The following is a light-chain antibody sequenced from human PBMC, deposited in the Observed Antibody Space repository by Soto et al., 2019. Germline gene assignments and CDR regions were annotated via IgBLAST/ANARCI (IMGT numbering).Light chain of an antibody. J-gene: IGKJ5*01. CDR1: QSVSSY. CDR3: QQRSNWPPIT. V-gene: IGKV3-11*01. CDR2: DAS. Sequence: EIVLTQSPATLSLSPGERATLSCRASQSVSSYLAWYQQKPGQAPRLLIYDASNRATGIPARFSGSGSGTDFTLTISSLEPDDFALYYCQQRSNWPPITFGQWTRLEIK.